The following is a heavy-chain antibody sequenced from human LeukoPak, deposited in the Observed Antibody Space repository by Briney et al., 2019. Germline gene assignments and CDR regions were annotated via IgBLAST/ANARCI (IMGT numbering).Heavy chain of an antibody. CDR1: GGSISSHY. D-gene: IGHD2-2*01. CDR2: IYYSGST. J-gene: IGHJ5*02. CDR3: ARGVVPAAILGLNWFDP. Sequence: SETLSLTCTDSGGSISSHYWSWIRQPPGKGLEWIGYIYYSGSTNYNPSPKSRVTISVDTSKDQFSLELSSVTAADTAVYYCARGVVPAAILGLNWFDPWGQGTLVTVSS. V-gene: IGHV4-59*11.